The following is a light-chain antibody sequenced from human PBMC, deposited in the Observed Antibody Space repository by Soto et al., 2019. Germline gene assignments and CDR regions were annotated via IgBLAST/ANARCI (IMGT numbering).Light chain of an antibody. CDR3: QQYGTSART. CDR1: QSVSDNC. CDR2: SAS. V-gene: IGKV3-20*01. J-gene: IGKJ1*01. Sequence: EIVLTQSPGTLSLSPGERATLSCRASQSVSDNCLAWYQHIPGQAPRLLIYSASSRATGIPDRFSGSGSGANFPLTISRLEPVDFAVYYCQQYGTSARTFGQGTKVEIK.